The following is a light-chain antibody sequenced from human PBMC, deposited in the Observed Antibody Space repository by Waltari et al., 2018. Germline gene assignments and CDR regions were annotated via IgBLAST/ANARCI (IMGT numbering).Light chain of an antibody. Sequence: SSELTQDPAVSVALGQTVRITCQGDSLRTYYVSWFLQKPGQAPALVIYGKNNRPSGIQDRFSASSSGSTASLTIIGAQAEDEADYYCHSRDSSGDVLIGGGTKLTVV. V-gene: IGLV3-19*01. CDR2: GKN. J-gene: IGLJ2*01. CDR1: SLRTYY. CDR3: HSRDSSGDVL.